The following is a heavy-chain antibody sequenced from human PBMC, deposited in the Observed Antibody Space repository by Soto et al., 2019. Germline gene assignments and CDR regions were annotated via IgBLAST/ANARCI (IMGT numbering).Heavy chain of an antibody. J-gene: IGHJ6*02. CDR3: ARGGYSSTWSNLLDRSGLDV. CDR1: GGTFTNYA. V-gene: IGHV1-69*06. CDR2: IIPIFGTT. Sequence: QVQLVQSGAEVTKPGSSVKVSCRASGGTFTNYAISWVRQAPGQGLEWMGGIIPIFGTTHYSQKVQGRVTITADKSTRTAFMELSSLRSEDTAMYYCARGGYSSTWSNLLDRSGLDVWGQGTTVTVSS. D-gene: IGHD6-13*01.